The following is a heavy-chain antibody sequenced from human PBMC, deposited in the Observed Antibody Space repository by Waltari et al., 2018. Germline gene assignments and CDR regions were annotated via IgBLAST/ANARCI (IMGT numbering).Heavy chain of an antibody. CDR3: ARGCDCTGGVCYLNAFDI. CDR1: GGSFSGYY. D-gene: IGHD2-8*02. CDR2: INHGGST. V-gene: IGHV4-34*01. Sequence: QVQLQQWGAGLLKPSETLSLTCAVYGGSFSGYYWSWIRQPPGKGMEGIGEINHGGSTNYNPSLKSRVTISVDTSKNQFSLKLSSVTAADTAVYYCARGCDCTGGVCYLNAFDIWGQGTMVTVSS. J-gene: IGHJ3*02.